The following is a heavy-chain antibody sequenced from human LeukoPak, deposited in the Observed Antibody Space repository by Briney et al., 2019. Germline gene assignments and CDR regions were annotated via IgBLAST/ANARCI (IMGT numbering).Heavy chain of an antibody. D-gene: IGHD1-20*01. Sequence: GGSLRLSCAASGFSFSSYWMSWVRQAPGKGLEWVANIRKDGSEKYYADSVKGRFTISRDNSKNTLYLQMNSLRAEDTAVYYCARAGAITGTPLNYYYYYMDVWGKGTTVTISS. CDR1: GFSFSSYW. CDR3: ARAGAITGTPLNYYYYYMDV. V-gene: IGHV3-7*01. J-gene: IGHJ6*03. CDR2: IRKDGSEK.